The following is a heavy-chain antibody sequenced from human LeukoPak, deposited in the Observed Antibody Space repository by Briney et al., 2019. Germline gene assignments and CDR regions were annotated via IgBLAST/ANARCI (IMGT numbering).Heavy chain of an antibody. CDR1: GFTFNSYV. V-gene: IGHV3-33*08. CDR3: ARDSVVANDAFDL. CDR2: IWYDGSNK. Sequence: GGSLRLSCAASGFTFNSYVMSWVRQAPGKGLEWVAVIWYDGSNKYYADSVKGRFTISRDNSKNTLYLQMNSLRAEDTAVYYCARDSVVANDAFDLWGQGTMVTVSS. D-gene: IGHD2-15*01. J-gene: IGHJ3*01.